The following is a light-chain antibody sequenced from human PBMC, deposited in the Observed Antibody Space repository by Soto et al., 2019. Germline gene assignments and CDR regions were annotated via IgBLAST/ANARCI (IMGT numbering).Light chain of an antibody. J-gene: IGLJ2*01. CDR2: LEGSGSY. CDR1: SGHSSYI. CDR3: ETWDSNTRV. Sequence: QSVLTQSSSASASLGSSVKLTCTLSSGHSSYIIAWHQQQPGKAPRYLMKLEGSGSYNKGSGVPDRFSGSSSGADRYLTISNLQLEDEAYYCCETWDSNTRVFGGGTKLTVL. V-gene: IGLV4-60*02.